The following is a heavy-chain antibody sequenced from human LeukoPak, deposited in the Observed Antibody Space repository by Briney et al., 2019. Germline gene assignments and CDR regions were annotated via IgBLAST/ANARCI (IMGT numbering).Heavy chain of an antibody. J-gene: IGHJ6*02. V-gene: IGHV1-69*13. Sequence: GASVKVSCKASGGTFSSYAISWVRQAPGQGLEWMGGIIPISGTANYAQKFQGRVTITADESTSTAYMELSSLRSEDTAVYYCARGDLRGYSYGYYYGMDVWGQGTTVTVSS. CDR3: ARGDLRGYSYGYYYGMDV. CDR1: GGTFSSYA. CDR2: IIPISGTA. D-gene: IGHD5-18*01.